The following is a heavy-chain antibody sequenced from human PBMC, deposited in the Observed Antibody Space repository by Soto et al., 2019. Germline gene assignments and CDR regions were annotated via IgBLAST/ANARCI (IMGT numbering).Heavy chain of an antibody. V-gene: IGHV3-23*01. Sequence: PVGSLRLSCASSVFSLSSYAMTCVRHAPGKGLEWVSGITASGEKLYYADSVKGRFTVSRDNSKNTLYLQMHSLRADDTAVYYCSRDCSSSTCSVWADWGQGTLVSVSS. D-gene: IGHD2-2*01. CDR3: SRDCSSSTCSVWAD. CDR2: ITASGEKL. J-gene: IGHJ4*02. CDR1: VFSLSSYA.